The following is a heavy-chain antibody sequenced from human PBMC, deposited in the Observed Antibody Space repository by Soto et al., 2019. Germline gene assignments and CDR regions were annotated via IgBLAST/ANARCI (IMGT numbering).Heavy chain of an antibody. CDR3: ARDDSGFSGSHYIDYFNY. CDR2: ISAYNGNT. V-gene: IGHV1-18*01. CDR1: GYTFTSYG. J-gene: IGHJ4*02. Sequence: GASVKVSCKASGYTFTSYGIGWVRQAPGQGLEWMGWISAYNGNTNYAQKLQGRVTMTTDTSTSTAYMELRSLRSDDTAVYYCARDDSGFSGSHYIDYFNYWGQGALVTVSS. D-gene: IGHD1-26*01.